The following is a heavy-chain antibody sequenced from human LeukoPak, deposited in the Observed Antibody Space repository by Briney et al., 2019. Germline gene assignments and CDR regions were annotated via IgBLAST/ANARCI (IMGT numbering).Heavy chain of an antibody. D-gene: IGHD1-20*01. Sequence: ASVKVSCKASGGTFSSYAISWVRQAPGQGLEWMGRIIPILGIANYAQKFQGRVTITADKSTSTAYMELSSLRSEDTAVYYCARVIYNWNDSAFDYWGQGTLVTVSS. CDR3: ARVIYNWNDSAFDY. CDR2: IIPILGIA. V-gene: IGHV1-69*04. J-gene: IGHJ4*02. CDR1: GGTFSSYA.